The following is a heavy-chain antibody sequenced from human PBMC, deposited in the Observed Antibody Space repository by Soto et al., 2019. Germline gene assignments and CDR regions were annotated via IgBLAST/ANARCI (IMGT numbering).Heavy chain of an antibody. CDR2: VYGSGSTT. CDR3: ARVDAASDYLDY. Sequence: EVQLLESGGDLVQPGGSLRLSCAASGFTFSSYAMSWVRQAPGKGLEWVSVVYGSGSTTYYADSVKGRFTISRDNSKNSLYLQMNSLRAEDTAIYYCARVDAASDYLDYWGQGTLVTVSS. CDR1: GFTFSSYA. J-gene: IGHJ4*02. D-gene: IGHD6-25*01. V-gene: IGHV3-23*01.